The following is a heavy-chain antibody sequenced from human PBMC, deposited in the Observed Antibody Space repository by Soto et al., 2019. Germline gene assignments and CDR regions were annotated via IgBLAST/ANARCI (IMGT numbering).Heavy chain of an antibody. D-gene: IGHD1-26*01. CDR1: GFTVSSNY. Sequence: VESLRLSCAASGFTVSSNYMSWVRQAPGKGLEWVSVIYSGGSTYYADSVKGRFTISRDNSKNTLYLQMNSLRAEDTAVYYCAKDRRGGSYSGYWFDPWGQGTLVTV. CDR3: AKDRRGGSYSGYWFDP. J-gene: IGHJ5*02. V-gene: IGHV3-53*01. CDR2: IYSGGST.